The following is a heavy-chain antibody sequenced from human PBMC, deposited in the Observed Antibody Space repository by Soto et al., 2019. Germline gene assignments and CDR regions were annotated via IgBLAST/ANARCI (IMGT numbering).Heavy chain of an antibody. CDR2: IYHSGST. CDR1: GGSISSGDYY. D-gene: IGHD6-6*01. J-gene: IGHJ5*02. CDR3: ARERPDGARLDP. V-gene: IGHV4-30-4*01. Sequence: QVQLQESGPGLVKPSQTLSLTCTVSGGSISSGDYYWSWIRQPPGKGLEWIGYIYHSGSTYYNPALKSRVTISVDTSKNQFSLKLSSVPAADTAVYYCARERPDGARLDPWGQGTLVTVSS.